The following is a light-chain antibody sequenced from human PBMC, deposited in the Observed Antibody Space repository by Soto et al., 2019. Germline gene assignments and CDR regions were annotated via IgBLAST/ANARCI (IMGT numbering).Light chain of an antibody. V-gene: IGKV3-20*01. CDR2: GTY. CDR3: QHYGISSWT. CDR1: QSVTGSY. J-gene: IGKJ1*01. Sequence: EIVLTQSPGTLSLSPGERATLSCRASQSVTGSYLAWYQQKPGQAPRHVIYGTYNRATGIPDRFSGSGSGTDFTITISRLEPEDFAVYYCQHYGISSWTFGQGTKVEIK.